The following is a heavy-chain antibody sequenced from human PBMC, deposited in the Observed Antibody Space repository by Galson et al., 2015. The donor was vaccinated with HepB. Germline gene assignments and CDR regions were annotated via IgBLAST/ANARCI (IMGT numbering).Heavy chain of an antibody. Sequence: SETLSLTCTVSGVSVDNHFYYWNWIRQSPGKGLEWIGSIFYTGDTNYNPSLKSRVTFSVDTSKNQFSLNLISVTAADTAVYHCARGGHISSVRGVVDYWGQGTQVTVSP. CDR1: GVSVDNHFYY. V-gene: IGHV4-61*01. CDR3: ARGGHISSVRGVVDY. CDR2: IFYTGDT. D-gene: IGHD3-10*01. J-gene: IGHJ4*02.